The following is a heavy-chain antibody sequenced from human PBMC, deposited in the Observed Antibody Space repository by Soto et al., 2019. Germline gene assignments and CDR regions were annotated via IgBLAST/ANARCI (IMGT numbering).Heavy chain of an antibody. CDR3: ARGVLGPGDYYYGMDV. Sequence: SETLSLTCAVFSGSLSDHYWTWVRQSPGKGLEWIGEIHPSGSTDSSASLKSRVTLSLDTSTSQFSLQVTSVTAADTAVYYCARGVLGPGDYYYGMDVWGQGTTVTVSS. CDR1: SGSLSDHY. V-gene: IGHV4-34*01. CDR2: IHPSGST. J-gene: IGHJ6*02. D-gene: IGHD7-27*01.